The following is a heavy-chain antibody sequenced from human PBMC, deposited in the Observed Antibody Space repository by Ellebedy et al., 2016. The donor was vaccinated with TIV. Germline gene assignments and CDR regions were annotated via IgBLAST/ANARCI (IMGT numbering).Heavy chain of an antibody. CDR3: ARDRNLGWHPDYYYNGMDV. CDR1: GFTFSSYG. Sequence: GESLKISCAASGFTFSSYGMHWVRQAPGKGLEWVAVISYDGSNKYYADSEKGRFTISRDNSKNTLYLQMNSLRAEDTAVYYCARDRNLGWHPDYYYNGMDVWGQGTTVTVSS. V-gene: IGHV3-30*03. J-gene: IGHJ6*02. CDR2: ISYDGSNK. D-gene: IGHD7-27*01.